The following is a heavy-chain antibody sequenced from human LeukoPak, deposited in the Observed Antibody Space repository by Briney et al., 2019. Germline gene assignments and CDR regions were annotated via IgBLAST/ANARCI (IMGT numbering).Heavy chain of an antibody. CDR3: ARGGGLDV. V-gene: IGHV3-7*03. CDR2: INHNGNVN. D-gene: IGHD3-16*01. J-gene: IGHJ6*02. Sequence: GGSLRLSCAASGFTFSSYWMNWARQAPGKGLEWVASINHNGNVNYYVDSVKGRFTISGDNAENSLYLQMSNLRAEDTAVYFCARGGGLDVWGQGATVTVSS. CDR1: GFTFSSYW.